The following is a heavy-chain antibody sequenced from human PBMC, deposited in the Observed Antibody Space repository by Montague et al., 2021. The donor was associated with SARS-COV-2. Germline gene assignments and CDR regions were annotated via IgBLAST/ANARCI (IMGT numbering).Heavy chain of an antibody. V-gene: IGHV4-59*08. CDR2: VYYRGNT. D-gene: IGHD3-16*01. CDR1: GGSISSDY. CDR3: ARHYDHSSRIDS. J-gene: IGHJ4*02. Sequence: SDTLSLNCTVSGGSISSDYWTWIRQPPGKGLEWIGFVYYRGNTYYNPSLRGRVTISVDTSSNHFSLTLSSVTAADTAIYYCARHYDHSSRIDSWGQGTLVTVSA.